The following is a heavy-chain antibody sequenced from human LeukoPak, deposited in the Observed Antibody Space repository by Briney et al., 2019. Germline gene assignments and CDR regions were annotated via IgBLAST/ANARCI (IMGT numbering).Heavy chain of an antibody. CDR2: IYSDGTNK. J-gene: IGHJ4*02. V-gene: IGHV3-33*01. CDR1: GFTFSRYG. CDR3: ARDGPHYDIDY. D-gene: IGHD3-3*01. Sequence: GGSLRLSCAASGFTFSRYGMHWFRQAPGKGLEWVAIIYSDGTNKYYADSVKGRFTISRENSKNMLYLQVNSLRAEDTGVYYRARDGPHYDIDYWGQGTLVTVSS.